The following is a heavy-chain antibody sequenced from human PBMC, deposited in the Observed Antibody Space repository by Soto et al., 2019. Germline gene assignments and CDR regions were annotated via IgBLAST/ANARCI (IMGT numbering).Heavy chain of an antibody. V-gene: IGHV3-48*01. D-gene: IGHD5-12*01. J-gene: IGHJ4*02. Sequence: EVQLVEFGGGLVQPGGSLRLSCAASGFTFSSYSMNWVRQAPGKGLEWVSYISSSSGPIYYADSVKGRFTISRDNAKNSLYLQMNSLRAEDTAGDYCARGWLGGVASIRGDYWGQGTLVTVSS. CDR1: GFTFSSYS. CDR3: ARGWLGGVASIRGDY. CDR2: ISSSSGPI.